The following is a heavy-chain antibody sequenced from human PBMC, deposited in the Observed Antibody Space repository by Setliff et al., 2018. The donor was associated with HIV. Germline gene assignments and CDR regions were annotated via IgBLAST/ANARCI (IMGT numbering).Heavy chain of an antibody. V-gene: IGHV4-59*08. Sequence: PSETLSLTCTVSGGSMSTYYWSWIRQPPGKGLEWIGYIYTSGSTNYNPSLRSRVTISVDTSKNHFSLRLSSVTAADTAVYYCARHSPNVGVRGDAFDIWGQGTVVTVSS. J-gene: IGHJ3*02. CDR2: IYTSGST. CDR1: GGSMSTYY. CDR3: ARHSPNVGVRGDAFDI. D-gene: IGHD2-8*01.